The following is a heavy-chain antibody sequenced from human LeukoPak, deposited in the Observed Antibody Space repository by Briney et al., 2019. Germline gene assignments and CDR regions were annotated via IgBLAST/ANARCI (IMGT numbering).Heavy chain of an antibody. Sequence: GESLKISCKGSGYSFTSYWIGWVRQMPGKGLEWMGIIYPGDSDTRYSPSFQGQVTISADKSISTAYLQWSSLKASDTAMYYCARHGEYGSGSYFYYGTDVWGKGTTVTVSS. CDR3: ARHGEYGSGSYFYYGTDV. CDR2: IYPGDSDT. D-gene: IGHD3-10*01. V-gene: IGHV5-51*01. CDR1: GYSFTSYW. J-gene: IGHJ6*04.